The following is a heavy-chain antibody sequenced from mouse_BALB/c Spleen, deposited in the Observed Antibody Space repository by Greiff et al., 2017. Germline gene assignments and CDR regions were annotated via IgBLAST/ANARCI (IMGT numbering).Heavy chain of an antibody. CDR1: GYSITSGYY. CDR2: ISYDGSN. V-gene: IGHV3-6*02. J-gene: IGHJ4*01. Sequence: ESGPGLVKPSQSLSLTCSVTGYSITSGYYWNWIRQFPGNKLEWMGYISYDGSNNYNPSLKNRISITRDTSKNQFFLKLNSVTTEDTATYYCALLLRRPMDYWGQGTSVTVSS. D-gene: IGHD1-1*01. CDR3: ALLLRRPMDY.